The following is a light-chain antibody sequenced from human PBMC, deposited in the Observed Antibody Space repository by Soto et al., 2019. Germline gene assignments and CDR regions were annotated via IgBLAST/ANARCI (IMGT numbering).Light chain of an antibody. CDR1: QSVTNSY. V-gene: IGKV3-20*01. CDR2: DVS. J-gene: IGKJ1*01. CDR3: HQYGRSWT. Sequence: EVVLTQSPGTLSLFPGERATLSCRASQSVTNSYLAWYQQKPGQAPRPLIYDVSNRATGIPDRFSGSGPGTDFTLTISRLEPEDFAVYYCHQYGRSWTFGQGTKVDIK.